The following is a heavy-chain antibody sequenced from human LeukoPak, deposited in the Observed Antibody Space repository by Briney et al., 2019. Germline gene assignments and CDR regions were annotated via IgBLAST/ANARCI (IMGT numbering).Heavy chain of an antibody. Sequence: SQTLSLTCTVSGGSVSSGDYYWSWIRQPPGKGLEWIGYIYYSGSTYYNPSLKSRVTISVDTSKNQFSLKLSSVTAADTAVYYCARHGALVATTYYFDYWGQGTLVTVSS. D-gene: IGHD5-12*01. CDR3: ARHGALVATTYYFDY. CDR1: GGSVSSGDYY. J-gene: IGHJ4*02. V-gene: IGHV4-30-4*01. CDR2: IYYSGST.